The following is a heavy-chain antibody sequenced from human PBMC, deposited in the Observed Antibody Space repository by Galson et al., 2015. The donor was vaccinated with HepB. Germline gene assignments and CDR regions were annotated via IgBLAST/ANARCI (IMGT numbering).Heavy chain of an antibody. J-gene: IGHJ1*01. CDR1: GYTLTELS. CDR2: FDPEDGET. V-gene: IGHV1-24*01. Sequence: SVKVSCKVSGYTLTELSMHWVRQAPGKGLEWMGGFDPEDGETIYAQKFQGRVTMTEDTSTDTAYMELSSLRSEDTAVYYCATGKWLPFNAEYFQHWGQGTLVTVSS. CDR3: ATGKWLPFNAEYFQH. D-gene: IGHD3-22*01.